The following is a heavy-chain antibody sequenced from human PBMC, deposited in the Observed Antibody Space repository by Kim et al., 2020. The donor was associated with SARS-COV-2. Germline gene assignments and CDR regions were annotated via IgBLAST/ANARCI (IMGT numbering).Heavy chain of an antibody. D-gene: IGHD1-26*01. Sequence: GGSLRLSCAASGFTFSSYAMSWVRQAPGKGLEWVSGISGSGGSTYYADSVKGRFTISRDNSKNTLYLQMNSLRGENTAVYYCAKDPTVGATTGYYFDYWGQGTLVTVSS. CDR3: AKDPTVGATTGYYFDY. CDR1: GFTFSSYA. CDR2: ISGSGGST. V-gene: IGHV3-23*01. J-gene: IGHJ4*02.